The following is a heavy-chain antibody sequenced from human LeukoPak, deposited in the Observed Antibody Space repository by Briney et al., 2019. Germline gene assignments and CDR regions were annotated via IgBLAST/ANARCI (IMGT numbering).Heavy chain of an antibody. J-gene: IGHJ5*02. D-gene: IGHD6-13*01. CDR3: ARGISSSWYRHNWFDP. V-gene: IGHV4-4*07. CDR2: IYTSGST. Sequence: SETLSLTCTVSGGSISSYYWSWIRQPAGKGLEWIGRIYTSGSTNYNPSLKSRVTMSVDTSKNQLSLKLSSVTAADTAVYYCARGISSSWYRHNWFDPWGQGTLVTVSS. CDR1: GGSISSYY.